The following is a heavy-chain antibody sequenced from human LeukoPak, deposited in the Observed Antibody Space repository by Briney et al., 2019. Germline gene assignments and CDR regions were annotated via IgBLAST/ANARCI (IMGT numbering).Heavy chain of an antibody. D-gene: IGHD6-13*01. CDR3: ARSIAAAGTRFYAFDI. Sequence: GGSLRLSCAASGFSFSSYAMRWVRQAPGKGLEWVSAISGSGGSTYYADSVKGRFTISRDNSKNTLYLQMNSLRAEDTAVYYCARSIAAAGTRFYAFDIWGQGTMVTVSS. J-gene: IGHJ3*02. CDR2: ISGSGGST. CDR1: GFSFSSYA. V-gene: IGHV3-23*01.